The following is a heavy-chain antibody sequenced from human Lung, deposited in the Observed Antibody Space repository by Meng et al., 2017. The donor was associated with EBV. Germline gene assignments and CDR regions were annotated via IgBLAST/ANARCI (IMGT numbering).Heavy chain of an antibody. Sequence: VELPEYGGALVLTGGSLRLSCTVFGFSFNTYGVAWVRQAPGKGPEWVAGIGGSGGIINYADSVKGRFTISTDKSKNTLFLQMNSLRVEDTAIYYCAKSRGWDLLAWLDSWGHGTLVTVSS. CDR3: AKSRGWDLLAWLDS. V-gene: IGHV3-23*01. CDR2: IGGSGGII. CDR1: GFSFNTYG. J-gene: IGHJ5*01. D-gene: IGHD2-15*01.